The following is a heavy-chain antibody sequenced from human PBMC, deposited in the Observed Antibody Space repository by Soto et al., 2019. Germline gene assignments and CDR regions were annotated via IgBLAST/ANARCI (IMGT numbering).Heavy chain of an antibody. J-gene: IGHJ4*02. V-gene: IGHV3-15*01. D-gene: IGHD3-22*01. CDR2: IKSKTDGGTT. CDR3: TTGLYDSSGYYGPVNDY. CDR1: GFTFSNAW. Sequence: GGSLRLSCAASGFTFSNAWMSWVRQAPGKGLEWVGRIKSKTDGGTTDYAAPVKGRFTISRDDSKNTLYLQMNILKTEDTAVYYCTTGLYDSSGYYGPVNDYWGQGTLVTVSS.